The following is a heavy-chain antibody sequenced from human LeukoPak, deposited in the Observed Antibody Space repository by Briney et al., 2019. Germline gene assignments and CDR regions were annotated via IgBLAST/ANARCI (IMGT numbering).Heavy chain of an antibody. J-gene: IGHJ4*02. V-gene: IGHV3-23*01. CDR2: ISGSGGTT. D-gene: IGHD2-15*01. Sequence: PGGSLRLSCAASGFTFSDYAMGWVRQAPGKGLDWVSTISGSGGTTHYADSVRGRFTISRDNFQNTLYLQMDSPRADDTAIYYCAKGRRGGGYPFDYWGQGSWVTVSS. CDR3: AKGRRGGGYPFDY. CDR1: GFTFSDYA.